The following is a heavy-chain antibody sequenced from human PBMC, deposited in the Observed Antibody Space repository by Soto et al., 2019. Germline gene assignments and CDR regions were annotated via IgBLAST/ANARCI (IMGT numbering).Heavy chain of an antibody. V-gene: IGHV3-7*04. CDR1: ESTGSRDW. J-gene: IGHJ4*02. CDR3: SGGVGDAF. CDR2: INQDGSEK. D-gene: IGHD1-26*01. Sequence: EVHLVESGGGLVQTGGSLRLSCAIFESTGSRDWRNWVRQAPGKGLEWVAHINQDGSEKYYVDSVKGRFTSSRDNAKKSLYLQMNSLIPADTAMYYCSGGVGDAFWGQGTLVTVSS.